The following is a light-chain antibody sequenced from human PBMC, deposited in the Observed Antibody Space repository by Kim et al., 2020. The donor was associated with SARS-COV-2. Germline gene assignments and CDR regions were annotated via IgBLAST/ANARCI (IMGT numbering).Light chain of an antibody. V-gene: IGLV3-19*01. Sequence: GQTVRITCQGDSLRSYYASWYQQKPGQAPVLVIYGKNNQPSGIPDRFSGSSSGNTASLTITGAQAEDEADYYCNSRDSSGNHHYVFGTGTKVTVL. CDR1: SLRSYY. CDR2: GKN. J-gene: IGLJ1*01. CDR3: NSRDSSGNHHYV.